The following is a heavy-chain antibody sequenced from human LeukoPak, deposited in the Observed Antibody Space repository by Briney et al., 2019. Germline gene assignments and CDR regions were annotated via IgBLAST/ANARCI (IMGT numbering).Heavy chain of an antibody. V-gene: IGHV3-23*01. J-gene: IGHJ3*02. D-gene: IGHD2-21*02. CDR2: ISGSGGST. CDR3: ASSIVVVTASDAFDI. CDR1: GFTFSSYA. Sequence: GGSLRLSCAASGFTFSSYAMSWVRQAPGKGLEWVSAISGSGGSTYYADSVKGRFTISRDNSKNTLYLQMNSPRAEDTAVYYCASSIVVVTASDAFDIWGQGTMVTVSS.